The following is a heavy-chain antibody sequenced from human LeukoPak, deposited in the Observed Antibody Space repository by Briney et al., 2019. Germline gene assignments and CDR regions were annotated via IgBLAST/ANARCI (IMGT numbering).Heavy chain of an antibody. J-gene: IGHJ3*02. CDR1: GGSFSGYY. V-gene: IGHV4-34*01. CDR2: INHSGST. CDR3: ARGGYDFWSGYYRSAFDI. Sequence: SETLSLTCAVYGGSFSGYYWSWLRQPPGKGLEWIGEINHSGSTNYNPSLKSRVTISVDTSKNQFSLKLSSVTAADTAVYYCARGGYDFWSGYYRSAFDIWGQGTMVTVSS. D-gene: IGHD3-3*01.